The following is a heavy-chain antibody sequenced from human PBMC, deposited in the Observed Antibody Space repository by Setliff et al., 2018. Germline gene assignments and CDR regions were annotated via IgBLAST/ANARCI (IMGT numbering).Heavy chain of an antibody. D-gene: IGHD6-19*01. V-gene: IGHV4-59*11. CDR1: GGSISSHY. Sequence: SETLSLTCTVSGGSISSHYWSWIRQPPGKGLEWIGYIYYSGSTNYNPSLKSRVTISVDTSKNQFSLELSSVTAADTAVYYCARGYGWSAANDYWGQGTLVTVSS. CDR3: ARGYGWSAANDY. J-gene: IGHJ4*02. CDR2: IYYSGST.